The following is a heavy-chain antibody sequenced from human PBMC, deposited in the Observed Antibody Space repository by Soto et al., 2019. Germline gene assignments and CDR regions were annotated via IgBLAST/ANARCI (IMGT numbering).Heavy chain of an antibody. CDR3: ARGGDGDYDTYYYIVDV. V-gene: IGHV4-34*01. Sequence: SETLSLTCDVYGGSFSGYYWSWIRQPPGKGLEWIGEINDSGSTNYNPSLKSRVTISVDTSKIQLSLKVSSVTAADTAVYYCARGGDGDYDTYYYIVDVWGKGTTVTVSS. CDR1: GGSFSGYY. D-gene: IGHD4-17*01. J-gene: IGHJ6*03. CDR2: INDSGST.